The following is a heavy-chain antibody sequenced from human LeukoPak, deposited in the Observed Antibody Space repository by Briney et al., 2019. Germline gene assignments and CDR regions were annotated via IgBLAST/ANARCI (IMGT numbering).Heavy chain of an antibody. CDR1: GFSLTTYT. D-gene: IGHD3-22*01. CDR2: LSYNGVST. J-gene: IGHJ3*01. CDR3: AKDYYYDSSGYYSGGAFDV. V-gene: IGHV3-23*01. Sequence: GGFLRLSCAASGFSLTTYTVAWVRQAPGKGLEWVAGLSYNGVSTYFADSVKGRFTVSRKNFKNTVFLQMNSLRVEDTAVYYCAKDYYYDSSGYYSGGAFDVWGQGTMVTVSS.